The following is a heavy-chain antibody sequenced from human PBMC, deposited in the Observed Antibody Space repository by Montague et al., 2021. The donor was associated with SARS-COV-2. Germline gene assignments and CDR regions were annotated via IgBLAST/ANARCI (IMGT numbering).Heavy chain of an antibody. V-gene: IGHV4-34*01. D-gene: IGHD1-1*01. J-gene: IGHJ2*01. CDR2: IRLPGGS. CDR1: SGSLRNNY. Sequence: SETLSLTCTVTSGSLRNNYWSWIRQPPGKGLESMGMIRLPGGSNXNPTLTVKITISLDTSNNKDSLSLNSVTATDTAVYYCERAGSQRFFEFWGRGTLVTVSS. CDR3: ERAGSQRFFEF.